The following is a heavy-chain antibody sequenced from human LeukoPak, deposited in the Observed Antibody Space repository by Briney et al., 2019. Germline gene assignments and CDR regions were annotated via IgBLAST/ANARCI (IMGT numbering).Heavy chain of an antibody. CDR1: GGSFSTNY. J-gene: IGHJ4*02. Sequence: SETLSLTCAVYGGSFSTNYWSWIRRPPGKGLEWIGETNHSGSTNYNPSLKSRVTISIDTSNNHLSLKLNSVTAADTAVYYCARAVGGDGSGSLWGPGTLVTVSS. CDR3: ARAVGGDGSGSL. V-gene: IGHV4-34*01. CDR2: TNHSGST. D-gene: IGHD3-10*01.